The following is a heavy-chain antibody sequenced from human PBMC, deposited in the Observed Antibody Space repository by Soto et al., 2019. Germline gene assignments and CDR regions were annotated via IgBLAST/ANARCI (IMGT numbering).Heavy chain of an antibody. D-gene: IGHD3-9*01. CDR1: GFTFSSYG. V-gene: IGHV3-30*18. CDR2: ISYDGSNK. CDR3: AKAPGCLPPPRYCDC. Sequence: GGSLRLSGAASGFTFSSYGMHWVRQAPGKGLGRVAVISYDGSNKYYADSVKGRFTMSRDNSKNTPYLQMNSLRAEDTAVYYCAKAPGCLPPPRYCDCWGECTLVAASS. J-gene: IGHJ4*02.